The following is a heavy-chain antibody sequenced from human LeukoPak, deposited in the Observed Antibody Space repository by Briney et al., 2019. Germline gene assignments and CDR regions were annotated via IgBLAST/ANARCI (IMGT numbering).Heavy chain of an antibody. CDR1: GGSISSSSYY. CDR2: IYYSGST. J-gene: IGHJ6*03. V-gene: IGHV4-39*01. CDR3: ARHRSYYYYYMDV. Sequence: SETLSLTCTVSGGSISSSSYYWGWIRQPPGKGLEWIGSIYYSGSTYYNPSLKSRVTISVDTSKDQFSLKLSSVTAADTAVYYCARHRSYYYYYMDVWAKGPRSPPP.